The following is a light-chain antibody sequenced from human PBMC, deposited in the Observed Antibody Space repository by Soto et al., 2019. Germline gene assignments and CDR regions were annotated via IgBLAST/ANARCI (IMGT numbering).Light chain of an antibody. CDR1: QPVLRSSNNKNH. CDR3: QQYYDVPVT. Sequence: DIVMTQSPDSLTVSLGERATINCKASQPVLRSSNNKNHLAWYQQKPTQSPKMLISWASTRESGVPDRFSGSGSGTEFTLTISSRQAEDAAVYYCQQYYDVPVTFGQGTRLEIK. J-gene: IGKJ5*01. CDR2: WAS. V-gene: IGKV4-1*01.